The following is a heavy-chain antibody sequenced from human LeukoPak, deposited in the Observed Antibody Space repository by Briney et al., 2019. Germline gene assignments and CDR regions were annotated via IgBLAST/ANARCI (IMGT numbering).Heavy chain of an antibody. D-gene: IGHD6-13*01. V-gene: IGHV4-61*02. Sequence: SETLSLTCTVSGGSISSGSYYWSWIRQPAGKGLEWIGRIYTSGSTNYNPSLKSRVTISVDTSKNQFSLKLSSVTAADTAVYYCATTYSTHYYYYYMDVWGKGTTVTISS. J-gene: IGHJ6*03. CDR1: GGSISSGSYY. CDR3: ATTYSTHYYYYYMDV. CDR2: IYTSGST.